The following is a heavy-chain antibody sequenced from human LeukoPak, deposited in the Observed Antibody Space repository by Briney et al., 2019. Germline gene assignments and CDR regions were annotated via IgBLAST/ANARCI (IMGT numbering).Heavy chain of an antibody. CDR1: GFTFSSYA. CDR3: ARERIEGQWLVPGRYYGMDV. Sequence: GGSLRLSCAASGFTFSSYAMHWVRQAPGKGLEWVAVISYDGSNKYYADSVKGRFTISRDNSKNTLYLQMNSLRAEDTAVYYCARERIEGQWLVPGRYYGMDVWGQGTTVTVSS. D-gene: IGHD6-19*01. V-gene: IGHV3-30-3*01. J-gene: IGHJ6*02. CDR2: ISYDGSNK.